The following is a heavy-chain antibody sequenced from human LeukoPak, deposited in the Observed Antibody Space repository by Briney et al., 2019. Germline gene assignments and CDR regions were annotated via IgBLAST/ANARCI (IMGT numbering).Heavy chain of an antibody. CDR3: ARVEWMGRMDY. J-gene: IGHJ4*02. CDR2: IKQDGSEA. D-gene: IGHD3-3*01. V-gene: IGHV3-7*04. CDR1: GFTFSNYW. Sequence: GGSLRLSCAASGFTFSNYWMHWVRQAPGKGLEWVANIKQDGSEAYDGDSVKGRFTISRDNAKNSLYLQMNSLRAEDTAVYYCARVEWMGRMDYWGQGTLITVSS.